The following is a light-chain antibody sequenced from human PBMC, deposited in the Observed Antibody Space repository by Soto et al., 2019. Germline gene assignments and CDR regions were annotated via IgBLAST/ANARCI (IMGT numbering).Light chain of an antibody. CDR3: QQYGSSPRT. CDR1: QSISSY. J-gene: IGKJ1*01. CDR2: DAS. Sequence: EVVLTQSPDTLSLPPGERATLSCRASQSISSYLAWYQQKPGQAPRLLIYDASSRATGIPDRFSGSGSGTDFTLTISRLEPEDFAVYFCQQYGSSPRTFGQGTKVDIK. V-gene: IGKV3-20*01.